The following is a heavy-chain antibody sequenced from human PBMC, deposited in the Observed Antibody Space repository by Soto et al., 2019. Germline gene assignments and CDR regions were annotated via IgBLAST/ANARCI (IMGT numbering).Heavy chain of an antibody. CDR2: ISGSGGST. CDR3: AKVPSIVVVVAATRYGPSFDY. V-gene: IGHV3-23*01. D-gene: IGHD2-15*01. Sequence: GGSLRLSCAASGFTFSSYAMSWVRQAPGKGLEWVSAISGSGGSTYYADSVKGRFTISRDNSKNTLYLQMNSLRAEDTAVYYCAKVPSIVVVVAATRYGPSFDYWGQGTLVTVSS. J-gene: IGHJ4*02. CDR1: GFTFSSYA.